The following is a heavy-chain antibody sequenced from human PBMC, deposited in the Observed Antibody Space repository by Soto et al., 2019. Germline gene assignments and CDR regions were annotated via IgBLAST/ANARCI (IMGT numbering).Heavy chain of an antibody. J-gene: IGHJ3*02. CDR2: IIPIFGTA. CDR3: ARHYYDSSGYPPGAFDI. CDR1: GGTFSSYA. D-gene: IGHD3-22*01. V-gene: IGHV1-69*13. Sequence: SVKVSGKASGGTFSSYAISWVRQAPGQGLEWMGGIIPIFGTANYAQKFQGRVTITADESTSTAYMELSSLRSEDTAVYYCARHYYDSSGYPPGAFDIWGQGTMVTVSS.